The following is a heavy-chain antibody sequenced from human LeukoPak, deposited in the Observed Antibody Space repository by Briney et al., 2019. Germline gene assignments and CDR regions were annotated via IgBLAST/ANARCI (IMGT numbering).Heavy chain of an antibody. Sequence: PGGSLRLSCAASGFTLSSYSMNWVRQAPGKGLEWVAVIWYDGSNKYYADSVKGRFTISRDNSKNTLYLQMNSLRAEDTAVYYCAKGSRYGPFVPLDVWGKGTTVTVSS. V-gene: IGHV3-33*06. J-gene: IGHJ6*04. CDR2: IWYDGSNK. CDR3: AKGSRYGPFVPLDV. CDR1: GFTLSSYS. D-gene: IGHD1-14*01.